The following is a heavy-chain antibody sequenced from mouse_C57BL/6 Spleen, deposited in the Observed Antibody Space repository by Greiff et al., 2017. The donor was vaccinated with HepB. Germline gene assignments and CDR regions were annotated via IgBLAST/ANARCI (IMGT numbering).Heavy chain of an antibody. CDR1: GYTFTSYG. CDR3: ARKTPVVATDC. CDR2: IYPRSGNT. D-gene: IGHD1-1*01. Sequence: VQLQQSGAELARPGASVKLSCKASGYTFTSYGISWVKQSTGQGLEWIGEIYPRSGNTYYNEKFKGKATLTADKSSSTAYMELRSLTSEDSAVYFCARKTPVVATDCWGQGPTLTVSS. V-gene: IGHV1-81*01. J-gene: IGHJ2*01.